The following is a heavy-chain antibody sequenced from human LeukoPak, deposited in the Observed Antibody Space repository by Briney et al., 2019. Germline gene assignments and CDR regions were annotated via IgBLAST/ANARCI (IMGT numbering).Heavy chain of an antibody. CDR2: INPSSGGT. J-gene: IGHJ4*02. V-gene: IGHV1-2*02. CDR1: GYTFTGYY. D-gene: IGHD2-15*01. Sequence: ASVKVSCKASGYTFTGYYMHWVRQAPGQGLEWMGWINPSSGGTNYAQKFQGRVTMTRDTSISTAYMELSRLRSDDTAVYYCARAEGYCSGGSCYEIDYWGQGTLVTVSS. CDR3: ARAEGYCSGGSCYEIDY.